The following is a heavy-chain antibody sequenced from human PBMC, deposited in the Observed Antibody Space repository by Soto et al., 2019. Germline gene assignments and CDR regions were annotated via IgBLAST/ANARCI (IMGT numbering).Heavy chain of an antibody. D-gene: IGHD4-17*01. CDR2: ISAYNGNT. Sequence: ASVKVSCKASGYTFTSYGISWVRQAPGQGLEWMGWISAYNGNTNYAQKLQGRVTMTTDTSTSTAYMELRSLRSDDTAVYYCARVLEAWDYEPLDYWGQGTLVTVSS. CDR3: ARVLEAWDYEPLDY. CDR1: GYTFTSYG. V-gene: IGHV1-18*01. J-gene: IGHJ4*02.